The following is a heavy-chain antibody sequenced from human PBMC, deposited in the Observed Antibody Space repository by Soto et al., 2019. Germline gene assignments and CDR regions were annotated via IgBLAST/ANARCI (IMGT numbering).Heavy chain of an antibody. CDR2: IRSYNNST. Sequence: ASVKVSCKASGYTFTSYGVNWVRQAPGQGLEWMGWIRSYNNSTNYAQKLQERVTITRDMSTSTAYMELSSLRSEDTAVYYCAADPGYDSSGYYYWFDPWGQGTLVTVSS. V-gene: IGHV1-18*01. CDR1: GYTFTSYG. J-gene: IGHJ5*02. D-gene: IGHD3-22*01. CDR3: AADPGYDSSGYYYWFDP.